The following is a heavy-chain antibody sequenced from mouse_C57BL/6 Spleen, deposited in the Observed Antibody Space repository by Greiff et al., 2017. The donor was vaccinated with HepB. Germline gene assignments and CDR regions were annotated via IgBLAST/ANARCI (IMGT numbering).Heavy chain of an antibody. Sequence: VQLQQSGAELVRPGASVKLSCTASGFNIKDDYMHWVKQRPEQGLEWIGWIDPENGDTEYASKFQGKATITADTSSNTAYLQLSSLTSEDTAVYYCTTLGSSNYFGYWGQGTTLTVSS. J-gene: IGHJ2*01. CDR2: IDPENGDT. D-gene: IGHD1-1*01. CDR3: TTLGSSNYFGY. CDR1: GFNIKDDY. V-gene: IGHV14-4*01.